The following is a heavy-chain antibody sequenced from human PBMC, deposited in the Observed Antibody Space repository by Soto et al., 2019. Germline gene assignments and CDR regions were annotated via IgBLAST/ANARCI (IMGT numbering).Heavy chain of an antibody. CDR2: IRSEANGGTT. D-gene: IGHD3-22*01. J-gene: IGHJ4*02. CDR3: TRYYYESSGYYVY. Sequence: PGGSLRLSCTGSGFTLGSYALSWVRQAPGKGLEWVGVIRSEANGGTTDYAASVKGRITISRDDSKSIAYMEINSLQTEDTAVYYCTRYYYESSGYYVYWGQGALVTVSS. V-gene: IGHV3-49*04. CDR1: GFTLGSYA.